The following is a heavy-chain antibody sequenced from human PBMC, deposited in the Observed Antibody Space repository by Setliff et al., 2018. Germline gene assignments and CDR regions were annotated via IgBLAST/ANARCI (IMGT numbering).Heavy chain of an antibody. CDR1: GGSISSYY. Sequence: SETLSLTCTVSGGSISSYYWSWIRQPPGKRLEWIGYIYYSGSTNYNPSLESRVTISVDTSMNQFSLRLNSATAADTAVYYCARLRGAFDYWGQGTLVTVPQ. V-gene: IGHV4-59*01. CDR3: ARLRGAFDY. D-gene: IGHD3-16*01. J-gene: IGHJ4*02. CDR2: IYYSGST.